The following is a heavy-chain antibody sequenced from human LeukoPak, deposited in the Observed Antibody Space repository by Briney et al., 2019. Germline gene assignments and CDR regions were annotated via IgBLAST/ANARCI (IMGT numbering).Heavy chain of an antibody. D-gene: IGHD5-12*01. CDR1: GFPLRSYS. CDR3: AKEYSGYDFDY. CDR2: ISGSAGYT. V-gene: IGHV3-23*01. Sequence: PGGSLRLSCAASGFPLRSYSLSWVRQAPGKGLGWVSAISGSAGYTYYADSVKGRFTISRDISKNTLYLQMISLRADDTAVYYCAKEYSGYDFDYWGQGTLVTVSS. J-gene: IGHJ4*02.